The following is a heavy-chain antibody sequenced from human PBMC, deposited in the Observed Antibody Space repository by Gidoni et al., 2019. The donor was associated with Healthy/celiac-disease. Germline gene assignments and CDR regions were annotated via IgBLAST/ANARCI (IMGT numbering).Heavy chain of an antibody. CDR1: GFTFSSYA. D-gene: IGHD6-25*01. J-gene: IGHJ4*02. CDR3: ARDVGGYNRRPDY. CDR2: ISYDGSNK. Sequence: QVQLVESGGGVVQPGRSLRLSCAASGFTFSSYAMHWVRQAPGKGLEWVAVISYDGSNKYYADSVKGRFTISRDNSKNTLYLQMNSLRAEDTAVYYCARDVGGYNRRPDYWGQGTLVTVSS. V-gene: IGHV3-30-3*01.